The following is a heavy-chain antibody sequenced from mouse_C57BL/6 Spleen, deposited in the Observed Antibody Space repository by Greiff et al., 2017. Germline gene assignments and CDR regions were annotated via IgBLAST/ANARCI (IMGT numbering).Heavy chain of an antibody. J-gene: IGHJ2*01. CDR2: IDPSDSYT. CDR3: ARGYYSNSLDY. CDR1: GYTFTSYW. Sequence: VQLQQPGAELVMPGASVKLSCKASGYTFTSYWMHWVKQRPGQGLEWIGEIDPSDSYTNYNQKFKGKSTLTVDKSSSTAYMQLSSLTSEDSAVYYCARGYYSNSLDYWGQGTTLTVSS. V-gene: IGHV1-69*01. D-gene: IGHD2-5*01.